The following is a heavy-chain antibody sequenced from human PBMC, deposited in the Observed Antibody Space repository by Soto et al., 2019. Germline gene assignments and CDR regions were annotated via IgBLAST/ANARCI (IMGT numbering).Heavy chain of an antibody. D-gene: IGHD3-22*01. CDR1: GFTFSSYA. CDR2: ISSSSSTI. V-gene: IGHV3-48*02. CDR3: ARGLYYYDSRGYWGY. J-gene: IGHJ4*02. Sequence: PGGSLRLSCSASGFTFSSYAMHWVRQAPGKGLECVSYISSSSSTIYYADSVKGRFTISRDNAKNSLYLQMNSLRDEDTAVYYCARGLYYYDSRGYWGYWGQGTLVTVSS.